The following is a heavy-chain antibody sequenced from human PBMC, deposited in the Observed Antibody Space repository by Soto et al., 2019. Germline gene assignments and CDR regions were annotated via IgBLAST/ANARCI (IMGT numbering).Heavy chain of an antibody. D-gene: IGHD2-15*01. Sequence: QVQLVQSGAEVKKPGASVKVSCKASGYTFTSYAMHWVRQAPGQRLEWMGWINAGNGNTKYSQKFQGRVTITRDTSASTAYMELSSLRSEDTAVYYCARVLGYCSGGSCYAHGTFDYWGQGTLVTVSS. CDR1: GYTFTSYA. CDR3: ARVLGYCSGGSCYAHGTFDY. V-gene: IGHV1-3*01. J-gene: IGHJ4*02. CDR2: INAGNGNT.